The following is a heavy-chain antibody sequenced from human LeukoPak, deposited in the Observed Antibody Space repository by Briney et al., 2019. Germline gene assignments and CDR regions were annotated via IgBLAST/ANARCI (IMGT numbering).Heavy chain of an antibody. CDR3: AKGFKTYGELSFDY. CDR2: VSGNSDNT. V-gene: IGHV3-23*01. Sequence: GGSLRLSCAASGFTFSNYAMSWVRLSPGKGLEWVSTVSGNSDNTYYADSVQGRFTISRDNSRSTVYLQMNSLRAEDTAVYYCAKGFKTYGELSFDYWGQGTLATVSS. CDR1: GFTFSNYA. J-gene: IGHJ4*02. D-gene: IGHD4-17*01.